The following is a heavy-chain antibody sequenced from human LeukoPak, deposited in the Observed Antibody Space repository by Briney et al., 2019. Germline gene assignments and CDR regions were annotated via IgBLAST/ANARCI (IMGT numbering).Heavy chain of an antibody. D-gene: IGHD3-9*01. Sequence: SVKVSCKASGGTFSSYAISWVRQAPGQGLEWMGGIIPIFGTANYAQKFQGRVTITADESTSTAYMELSSLRSEDTAVYYCARNGGYDILTGYWGFDYWGQGTLVTVSS. J-gene: IGHJ4*02. CDR3: ARNGGYDILTGYWGFDY. CDR1: GGTFSSYA. V-gene: IGHV1-69*13. CDR2: IIPIFGTA.